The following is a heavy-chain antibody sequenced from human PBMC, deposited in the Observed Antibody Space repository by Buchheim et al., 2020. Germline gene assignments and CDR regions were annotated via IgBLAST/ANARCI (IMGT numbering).Heavy chain of an antibody. J-gene: IGHJ5*02. V-gene: IGHV1-69*01. D-gene: IGHD3-10*01. Sequence: QVQLVQSGAEVKKPGSSVTVPCKASGGPFNAYAISWVRHAPGQGLEWMGGIIPRVGTPNYSEKFQGRVSITADESTTTAYMELSGLRSEDTAVYYCASTSEYYGSGSYYNPFRSWGQGTL. CDR3: ASTSEYYGSGSYYNPFRS. CDR2: IIPRVGTP. CDR1: GGPFNAYA.